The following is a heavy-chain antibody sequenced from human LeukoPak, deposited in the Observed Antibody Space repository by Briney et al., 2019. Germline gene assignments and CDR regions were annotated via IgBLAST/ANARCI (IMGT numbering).Heavy chain of an antibody. D-gene: IGHD3-22*01. Sequence: ASVKVSCKASGYTFTGYYMHWVRQAPGQGLEWMGRINPNSGGTNYAQKFQGRVTMTRDTSISTAYMELSRLRSDDTAVYYCARCDYYDSSGYYHDAFDIWGQGTMVTVSS. J-gene: IGHJ3*02. V-gene: IGHV1-2*06. CDR2: INPNSGGT. CDR1: GYTFTGYY. CDR3: ARCDYYDSSGYYHDAFDI.